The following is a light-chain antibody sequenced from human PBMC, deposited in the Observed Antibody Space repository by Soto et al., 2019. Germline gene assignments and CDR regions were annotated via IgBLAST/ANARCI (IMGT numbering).Light chain of an antibody. J-gene: IGLJ3*02. CDR3: GSWDSSLNGWV. Sequence: QSVLTQAPSVSAPPGQKVTISCSGTNSNIGKNFVSWYQQLPGTAPKLLIHGNNRRPSGIPDRFSGSKSGASVNLDITGLQTGDEATYYCGSWDSSLNGWVFGGGTQLTVL. CDR1: NSNIGKNF. CDR2: GNN. V-gene: IGLV1-51*01.